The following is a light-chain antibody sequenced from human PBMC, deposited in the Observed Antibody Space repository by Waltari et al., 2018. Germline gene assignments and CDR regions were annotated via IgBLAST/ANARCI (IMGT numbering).Light chain of an antibody. CDR1: QRVSNF. Sequence: EIVLTQSPATMSLSPGERATLSCRASQRVSNFLAWYQQKPGQAPRLLIYHASNRPTGIPARFSGRGSVTDFTLTISSLEPGDSAVYYCQQRANWPPLTFGGGTRVEI. CDR2: HAS. V-gene: IGKV3-11*01. J-gene: IGKJ4*01. CDR3: QQRANWPPLT.